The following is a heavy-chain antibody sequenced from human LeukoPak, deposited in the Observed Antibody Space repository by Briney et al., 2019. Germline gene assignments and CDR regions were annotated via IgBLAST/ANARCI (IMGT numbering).Heavy chain of an antibody. CDR3: AREGFYSGYDR. Sequence: GSLRLSCAASGFTFSSYSMNWVRKAPGKGLEWVSYINTIASAKTYADSVKGRFTISRDNAKNSLSLQMNSLRDDDTAVYYCAREGFYSGYDRWGQGTLVTVSS. CDR1: GFTFSSYS. V-gene: IGHV3-48*02. D-gene: IGHD5-12*01. CDR2: INTIASAK. J-gene: IGHJ4*02.